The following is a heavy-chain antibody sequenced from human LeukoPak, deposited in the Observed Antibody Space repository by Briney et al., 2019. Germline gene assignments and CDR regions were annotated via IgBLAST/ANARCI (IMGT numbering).Heavy chain of an antibody. J-gene: IGHJ4*02. CDR1: GFTFSDHY. Sequence: GSLRLSCAASGFTFSDHYMSWIRQAPGKGLEWVSYISSSGSTIYYADSVKGRFTISRDNAKNSLYLQMNSLRAEDTAVYYCAREDYYDSSGVSYDYWGQGTLVTVSS. CDR2: ISSSGSTI. V-gene: IGHV3-11*01. CDR3: AREDYYDSSGVSYDY. D-gene: IGHD3-22*01.